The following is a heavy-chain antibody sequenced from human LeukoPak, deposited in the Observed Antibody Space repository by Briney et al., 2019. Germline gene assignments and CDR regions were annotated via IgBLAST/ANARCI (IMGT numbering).Heavy chain of an antibody. J-gene: IGHJ4*02. V-gene: IGHV4-30-4*01. CDR1: GGSISSGDYY. CDR3: ARENQHSSSWYKYFDY. D-gene: IGHD6-13*01. Sequence: KSSETLSLTCTVSGGSISSGDYYWSWIRQPPGKGLEWIGYIYYSGSTYYNPSLKSRVTISVDTSKNQFSLKLSSVTAADTAVYYCARENQHSSSWYKYFDYWGQGTLVTVSS. CDR2: IYYSGST.